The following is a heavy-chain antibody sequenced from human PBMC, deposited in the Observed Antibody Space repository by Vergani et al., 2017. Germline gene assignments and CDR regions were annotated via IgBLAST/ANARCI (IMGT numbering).Heavy chain of an antibody. CDR2: ISSSSSTI. CDR3: ARELGRSSGPIPTDY. Sequence: EVQLVESGGGLVQPGGSLRLSCAASGFTFSSYSMNWVRQAPGKGLEWVSYISSSSSTIYYADSVKGRFTISRDNAKNSLYLQMNSLRAEDTAVYYCARELGRSSGPIPTDYWGQGTLVTVSS. J-gene: IGHJ4*02. CDR1: GFTFSSYS. V-gene: IGHV3-48*01. D-gene: IGHD3-22*01.